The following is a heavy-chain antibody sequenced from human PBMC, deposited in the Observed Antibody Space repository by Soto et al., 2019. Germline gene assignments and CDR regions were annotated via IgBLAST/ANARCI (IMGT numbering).Heavy chain of an antibody. J-gene: IGHJ6*02. CDR2: ISSSGSTI. V-gene: IGHV3-48*04. Sequence: LRLSCAASGFTFSSYSMNWVRQAPGKGLEWVSYISSSGSTIYYADSVKGRFTISRDNAKNSLYLQMNSLRAEDTAVYYCTDLYYYYGMDVWGQGTTVTVSS. CDR1: GFTFSSYS. CDR3: TDLYYYYGMDV.